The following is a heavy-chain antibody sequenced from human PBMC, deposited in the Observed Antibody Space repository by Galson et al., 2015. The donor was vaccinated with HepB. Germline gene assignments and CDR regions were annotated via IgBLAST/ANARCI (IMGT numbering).Heavy chain of an antibody. Sequence: SVKVSCKASGYTFTSYDINWVRQATGQGLEWMGWMNPNSGNTGYAQKFQGRVTMTRNTSISTAYMELSSLRSEDTAVYYCARGGRPRTYNWFDPWGQGTLVTVSS. J-gene: IGHJ5*02. V-gene: IGHV1-8*01. CDR2: MNPNSGNT. CDR1: GYTFTSYD. CDR3: ARGGRPRTYNWFDP.